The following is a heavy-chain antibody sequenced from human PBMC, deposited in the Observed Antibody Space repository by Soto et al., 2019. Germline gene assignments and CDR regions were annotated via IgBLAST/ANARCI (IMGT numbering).Heavy chain of an antibody. D-gene: IGHD3-22*01. Sequence: QVQLVQSGAEVKKPGSSVKVSCKASGGTFSNYGISWVRQATGQGPEWLGGIIPLFGTANYAQRFQGRVTITADESTSTAYMALSILRSEATAVYYCARPRSYYYASSAVRAFDIWGQGTMVTVSS. V-gene: IGHV1-69*01. CDR3: ARPRSYYYASSAVRAFDI. CDR2: IIPLFGTA. CDR1: GGTFSNYG. J-gene: IGHJ3*02.